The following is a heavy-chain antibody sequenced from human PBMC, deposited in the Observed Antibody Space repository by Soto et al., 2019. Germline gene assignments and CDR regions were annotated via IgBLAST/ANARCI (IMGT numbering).Heavy chain of an antibody. CDR1: GGSLRSYD. V-gene: IGHV4-59*01. CDR2: IYYSGST. D-gene: IGHD6-13*01. Sequence: SETLCLRWTVAGGSLRSYDGSWIRPPPGKGLEWIGYIYYSGSTNYNPSLKSRVTISVDTSKNQFSLKLSSVTAADTAVYYCARGYSSSRHYYYYYMDVWGKGTTVTVSS. J-gene: IGHJ6*03. CDR3: ARGYSSSRHYYYYYMDV.